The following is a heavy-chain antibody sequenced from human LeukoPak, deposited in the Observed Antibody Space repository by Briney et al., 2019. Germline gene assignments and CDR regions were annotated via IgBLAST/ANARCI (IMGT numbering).Heavy chain of an antibody. Sequence: PGRSLRLSCAASGFTFSTYAIHWVRQAPGKGLEWLAVMSYDGKNKYYADSVKGRFTISRDNSKNTPYLQMNSLRAEDTAMYYCARDGDTAIRGVNFDYWGQGTLVTVSS. CDR1: GFTFSTYA. CDR2: MSYDGKNK. CDR3: ARDGDTAIRGVNFDY. V-gene: IGHV3-30*04. J-gene: IGHJ4*02. D-gene: IGHD3-10*01.